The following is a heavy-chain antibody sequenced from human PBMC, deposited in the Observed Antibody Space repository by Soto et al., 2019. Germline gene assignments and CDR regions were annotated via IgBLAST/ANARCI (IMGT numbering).Heavy chain of an antibody. Sequence: SATLCRPCAVCGGSFSGYYWRWIREPPGKGLECIGEINHSGGTNYNPSLKSRVTISVDTSKNQFSRRLSSVTAADTAVYYCASASPRIAAAGSWFDPWGQGPRVT. CDR3: ASASPRIAAAGSWFDP. D-gene: IGHD6-13*01. CDR1: GGSFSGYY. V-gene: IGHV4-34*01. CDR2: INHSGGT. J-gene: IGHJ5*02.